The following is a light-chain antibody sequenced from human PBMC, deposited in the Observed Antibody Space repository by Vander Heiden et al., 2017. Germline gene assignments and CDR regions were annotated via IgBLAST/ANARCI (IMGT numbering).Light chain of an antibody. CDR1: STDIGGYNY. CDR2: DVS. J-gene: IGLJ1*01. V-gene: IGLV2-14*03. CDR3: CSDTSSSTLYV. Sequence: QSALTQPASVSGSPGQSITISCTGSSTDIGGYNYVSWYQQHPGKAPKLMIHDVSDRPSGVSNRFSGSKSGNTASLTISGLQAEEEADYYCCSDTSSSTLYVFGTGTKVTVL.